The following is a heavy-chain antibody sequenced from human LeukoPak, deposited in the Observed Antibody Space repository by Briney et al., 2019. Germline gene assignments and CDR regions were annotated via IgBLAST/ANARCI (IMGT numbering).Heavy chain of an antibody. J-gene: IGHJ4*02. CDR2: IYYSGST. CDR3: ARQRVGATPFFDD. V-gene: IGHV4-59*08. Sequence: SETLSLTCTVSGVSISTYYWSWIRQPPGKGLEWIGYIYYSGSTNYNPSLKSRVTISVDTSKNQFSLKLSSVTAADTAVYYCARQRVGATPFFDDWGQGTLVTVSS. CDR1: GVSISTYY. D-gene: IGHD1-26*01.